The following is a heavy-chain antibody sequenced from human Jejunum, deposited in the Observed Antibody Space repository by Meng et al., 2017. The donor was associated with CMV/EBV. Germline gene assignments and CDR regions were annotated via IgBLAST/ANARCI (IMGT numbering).Heavy chain of an antibody. CDR1: GYTFTIAA. V-gene: IGHV1-18*01. CDR2: ISCYNGDT. J-gene: IGHJ4*02. CDR3: ARDPSNTSGRYAYFDS. D-gene: IGHD6-19*01. Sequence: VQLVQVGSELKKPGASVKVSCKASGYTFTIAAMNWVRQAPGQGLEWLGWISCYNGDTIYAQKVQGRFTMTMDKSASTAYMDLRSLRSDDTAIYYCARDPSNTSGRYAYFDSWGQGTLVTVSS.